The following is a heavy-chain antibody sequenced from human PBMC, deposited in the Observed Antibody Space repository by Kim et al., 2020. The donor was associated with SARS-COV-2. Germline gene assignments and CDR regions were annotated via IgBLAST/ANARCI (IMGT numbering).Heavy chain of an antibody. Sequence: SETLSLTCTVSGGSISSYYWSWIRQPPGKGLEWIGYIYYSGSTNYNPSLKSRVTISVDTSKNQFSLKLSSVTAADTAVYYCARGYKTELGFDYWGQGTLVTVSS. CDR3: ARGYKTELGFDY. CDR2: IYYSGST. V-gene: IGHV4-59*13. CDR1: GGSISSYY. D-gene: IGHD3-10*01. J-gene: IGHJ4*02.